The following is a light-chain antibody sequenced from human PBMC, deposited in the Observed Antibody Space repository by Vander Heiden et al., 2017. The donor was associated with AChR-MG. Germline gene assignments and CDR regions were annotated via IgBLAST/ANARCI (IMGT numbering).Light chain of an antibody. J-gene: IGKJ1*01. V-gene: IGKV1-39*01. CDR3: QQSQSIPRT. CDR1: QSISNY. Sequence: DIQMSQSPSSLSASVGDRVTITCRASQSISNYLNWYQQKPGKAPRLLIYAASNLQSGVPSRFSGSGSETDFTLTISRLQPEDFATYYCQQSQSIPRTFGQGTKVDIK. CDR2: AAS.